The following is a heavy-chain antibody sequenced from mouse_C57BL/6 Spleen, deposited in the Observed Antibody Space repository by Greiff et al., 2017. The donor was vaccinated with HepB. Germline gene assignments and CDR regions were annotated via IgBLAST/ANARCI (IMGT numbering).Heavy chain of an antibody. CDR2: IDPSDSYT. D-gene: IGHD1-1*01. J-gene: IGHJ2*01. Sequence: QVQLKQSGAELVKPGASVKLSCKASGYTFTSYWMQWVKQRPGQGLEWIGEIDPSDSYTNYNQKFKGKATLTVDTSSSTAYMQLSSLTSEDSAVYYCAREGATVVVDYWGQGTTLTVSS. CDR1: GYTFTSYW. CDR3: AREGATVVVDY. V-gene: IGHV1-50*01.